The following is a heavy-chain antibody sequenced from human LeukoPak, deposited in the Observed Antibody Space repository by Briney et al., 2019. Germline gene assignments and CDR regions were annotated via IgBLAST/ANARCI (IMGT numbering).Heavy chain of an antibody. D-gene: IGHD2-15*01. CDR1: GLTFGDYA. CDR3: SRVRYCSGRSCYFGAFDI. CDR2: IRSKAYGGTT. V-gene: IGHV3-49*04. Sequence: GRSLRLSCTASGLTFGDYAMSWVRQAPGKGLEWVSFIRSKAYGGTTEYAASAKGRFIISRDDSKSIAYLQMNSLKTEDTAVYYCSRVRYCSGRSCYFGAFDIWGQGTMVTVSS. J-gene: IGHJ3*02.